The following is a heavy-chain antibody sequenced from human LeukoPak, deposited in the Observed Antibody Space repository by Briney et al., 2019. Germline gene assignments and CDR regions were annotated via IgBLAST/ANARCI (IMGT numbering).Heavy chain of an antibody. Sequence: ASVKVSCKASGYTFTSYYMHWVRQAPGQGLEWMGIINPSGGSTSYAQKFQGRVTMTRDMSTSTVYMELSSLRSEDTAVYYCARGYGSGSYYPLNWFDPWGQGTLVTVSS. D-gene: IGHD3-10*01. CDR2: INPSGGST. CDR1: GYTFTSYY. CDR3: ARGYGSGSYYPLNWFDP. V-gene: IGHV1-46*01. J-gene: IGHJ5*02.